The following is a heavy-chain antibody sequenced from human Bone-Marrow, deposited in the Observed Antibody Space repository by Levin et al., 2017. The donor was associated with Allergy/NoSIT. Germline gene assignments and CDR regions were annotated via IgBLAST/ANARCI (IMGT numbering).Heavy chain of an antibody. J-gene: IGHJ6*02. CDR1: GFTFSKYG. CDR2: IWYDGSTQ. V-gene: IGHV3-33*01. D-gene: IGHD6-6*01. Sequence: GESLKISCAASGFTFSKYGMHWVRQAPGKGLEWVAVIWYDGSTQYYADSVSGRFFISRDNSKNTLYLQLNSLRAEDTAVYYCARKGRYSRSSQSWGTNYYGVDVWGQGTAVTVSS. CDR3: ARKGRYSRSSQSWGTNYYGVDV.